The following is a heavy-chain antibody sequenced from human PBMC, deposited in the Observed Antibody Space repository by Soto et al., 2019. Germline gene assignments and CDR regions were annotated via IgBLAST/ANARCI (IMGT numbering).Heavy chain of an antibody. CDR2: IYWADDK. Sequence: QITLKESGPTLVKPTQPLTLTCTFSGFSLSTSGVGVAWIRQPPGKALEWLALIYWADDKRYRPSLESRLTITKDTSKNQVVLTMTNMDSVDTATYSCAYLPCSGGSCYWFSFSGMDVWGQGTTVTVSS. J-gene: IGHJ6*02. CDR1: GFSLSTSGVG. D-gene: IGHD2-15*01. CDR3: AYLPCSGGSCYWFSFSGMDV. V-gene: IGHV2-5*02.